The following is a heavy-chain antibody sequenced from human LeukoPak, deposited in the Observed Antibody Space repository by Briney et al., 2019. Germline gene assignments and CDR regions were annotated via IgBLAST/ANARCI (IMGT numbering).Heavy chain of an antibody. CDR2: ISFDGSKK. J-gene: IGHJ4*02. CDR3: ARGLEWADFDC. V-gene: IGHV3-30*01. Sequence: GGSLRLSCAASGFTFNRYAMHWVRQAPGKGLEWVALISFDGSKKYYPDSVRGRFTVSRDNSKNMVNLQMDSLRPEDTAVYYCARGLEWADFDCWGQGTLVTVSS. D-gene: IGHD3-3*01. CDR1: GFTFNRYA.